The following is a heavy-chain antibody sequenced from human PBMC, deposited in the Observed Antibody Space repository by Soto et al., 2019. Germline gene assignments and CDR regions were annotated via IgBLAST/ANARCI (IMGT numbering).Heavy chain of an antibody. CDR2: IIPIFGTA. D-gene: IGHD3-10*01. CDR3: ARGVGPNYYGSGSYYWLDY. Sequence: GASVKVSCKASGGTFSSYAISWVRQAPGQGLEWMGGIIPIFGTANYAQKFQGRVTITADESTSTAYMELSSLRSEDTAVYYCARGVGPNYYGSGSYYWLDYWGQGTLVTVSS. V-gene: IGHV1-69*13. J-gene: IGHJ4*02. CDR1: GGTFSSYA.